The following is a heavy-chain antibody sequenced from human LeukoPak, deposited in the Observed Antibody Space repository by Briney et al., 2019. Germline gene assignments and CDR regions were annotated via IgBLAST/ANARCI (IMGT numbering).Heavy chain of an antibody. D-gene: IGHD2-2*01. Sequence: PSETLSLTSTVSGDSITPYHWGCIRQPAGKGLEWIGRIYTSGSGNTNYNTSLKSRVTMSLDTSQNQCSLRLNSVTAADTAVYYCARGFCSSVTCPYFRCFYEGVWGKGTTVTVSS. CDR1: GDSITPYH. CDR3: ARGFCSSVTCPYFRCFYEGV. V-gene: IGHV4-4*07. J-gene: IGHJ6*04. CDR2: IYTSGSGNT.